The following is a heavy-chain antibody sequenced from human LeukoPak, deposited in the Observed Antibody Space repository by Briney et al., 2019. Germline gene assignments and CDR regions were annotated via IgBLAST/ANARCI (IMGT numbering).Heavy chain of an antibody. J-gene: IGHJ5*02. CDR2: IYTSGST. CDR1: GGSISSYY. CDR3: ARGDSIFGVAAPRQRNNRFDP. V-gene: IGHV4-4*07. D-gene: IGHD3-3*01. Sequence: SETLSLTCTVSGGSISSYYWSWIRQPAGKGLEWIGRIYTSGSTNYNPSLKSRVTMSVDTSKNQFSLKLSSVTAADTAVYYCARGDSIFGVAAPRQRNNRFDPWGQGTLVTVSS.